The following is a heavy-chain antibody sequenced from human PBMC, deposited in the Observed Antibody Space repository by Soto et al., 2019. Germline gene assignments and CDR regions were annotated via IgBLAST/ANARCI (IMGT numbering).Heavy chain of an antibody. CDR2: IYWDDDK. Sequence: SGPTLVNPTQTLTLTCTFSGFSLSTSGVGVGWIRQPPGKALEWLALIYWDDDKRYSPSLTSRLTITKDTSKNQVVLTMTNVDPMDTATYYCAHFSIAVAATPFDYWAQGTLVTVSA. V-gene: IGHV2-5*02. CDR3: AHFSIAVAATPFDY. J-gene: IGHJ4*02. D-gene: IGHD6-19*01. CDR1: GFSLSTSGVG.